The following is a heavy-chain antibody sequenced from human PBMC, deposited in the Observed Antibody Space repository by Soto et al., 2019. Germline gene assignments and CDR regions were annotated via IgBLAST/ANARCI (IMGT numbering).Heavy chain of an antibody. Sequence: QVQLVQSGAEVKKPGSSVKVSCKASGGTFSSYAISWVRQAPGQGLEWMGGIIPIFGTANYAQKFQGRVTITADKSTSTAYMELSSLRSGDTAVYYCAREACSGGSCYPGGYGMDVWGQGTTVTVSS. CDR3: AREACSGGSCYPGGYGMDV. J-gene: IGHJ6*02. CDR1: GGTFSSYA. D-gene: IGHD2-15*01. V-gene: IGHV1-69*06. CDR2: IIPIFGTA.